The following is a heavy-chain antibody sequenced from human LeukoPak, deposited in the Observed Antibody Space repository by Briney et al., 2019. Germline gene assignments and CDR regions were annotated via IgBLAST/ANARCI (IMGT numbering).Heavy chain of an antibody. Sequence: GGSLRLSCAVSGFTVSGNYMSWVRQAPGKGLEWVSLIYSGGTTYYADSVKGRFTISRDNSKNTLYLQMNSLRAEDTAVYYCAREKQWLEAFDIWGQGTMVTVSS. CDR3: AREKQWLEAFDI. V-gene: IGHV3-53*01. J-gene: IGHJ3*02. D-gene: IGHD6-19*01. CDR1: GFTVSGNY. CDR2: IYSGGTT.